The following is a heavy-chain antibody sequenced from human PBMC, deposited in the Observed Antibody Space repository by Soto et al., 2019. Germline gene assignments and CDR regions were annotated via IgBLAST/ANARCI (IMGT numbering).Heavy chain of an antibody. CDR1: GFTFSAYT. V-gene: IGHV3-30-3*01. CDR3: ARDGYSGRSDGFDI. CDR2: ISYDGNNE. D-gene: IGHD1-26*01. Sequence: ESVGGVVQPGRSLRLSCAASGFTFSAYTMHWVRQPPGKGLEWVAVISYDGNNERYTDPVKGRFTVSRDNSKSTLYLQMNSLKSEDTAVSYCARDGYSGRSDGFDIWGQGTMVTVSS. J-gene: IGHJ3*02.